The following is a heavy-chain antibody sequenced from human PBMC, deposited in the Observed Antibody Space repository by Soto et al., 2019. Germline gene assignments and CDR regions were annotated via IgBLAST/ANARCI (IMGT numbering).Heavy chain of an antibody. CDR1: GFTFSSYS. CDR2: ISSSGSTI. Sequence: PGGSLRLSCAASGFTFSSYSMNWVRQAPGKGLEWVSYISSSGSTIYYADSVKGRFTISRDNAKNSLYLQMDSLRAEDTAVYYCARDPDSSGWYNWFDPWGQATLVTVSS. D-gene: IGHD6-19*01. V-gene: IGHV3-48*01. CDR3: ARDPDSSGWYNWFDP. J-gene: IGHJ5*02.